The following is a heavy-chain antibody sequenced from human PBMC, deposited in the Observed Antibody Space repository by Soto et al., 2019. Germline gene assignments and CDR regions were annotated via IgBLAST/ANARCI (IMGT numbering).Heavy chain of an antibody. Sequence: SXRLSCSTSGFTFGMFAMHWVRQAPGKGLEYVSGISSNGDSTYYADSVKCRFTISRDNSKNTLYLQMSSLRAVDTAVYYCVHPRSTVQIPPTWGQGTLVTVSS. CDR1: GFTFGMFA. D-gene: IGHD4-17*01. V-gene: IGHV3-64D*06. CDR2: ISSNGDST. J-gene: IGHJ5*02. CDR3: VHPRSTVQIPPT.